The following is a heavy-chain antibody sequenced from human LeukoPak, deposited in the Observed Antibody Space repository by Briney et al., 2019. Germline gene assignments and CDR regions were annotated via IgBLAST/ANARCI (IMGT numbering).Heavy chain of an antibody. V-gene: IGHV3-23*01. CDR3: AKFSIRGIAVAGSSPPPDY. J-gene: IGHJ4*02. Sequence: GGSLRLSCAASGFTFSSYAMSWVRQAPGKGLEWVSAISGSGGSTYYADSVKGRFTISRDNSKNTLYLQMNSLRAEDTAVYYCAKFSIRGIAVAGSSPPPDYWGQGTLVTVSS. CDR2: ISGSGGST. CDR1: GFTFSSYA. D-gene: IGHD6-19*01.